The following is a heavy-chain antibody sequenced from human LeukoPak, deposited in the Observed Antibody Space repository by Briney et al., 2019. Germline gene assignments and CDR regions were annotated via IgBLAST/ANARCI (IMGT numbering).Heavy chain of an antibody. D-gene: IGHD6-6*01. CDR2: ISGGSIYI. CDR3: ARDRILSSSNGATQYYYYYYMDV. V-gene: IGHV3-21*01. CDR1: GFTFSSST. Sequence: GGSLRLSCAASGFTFSSSTMNWVRQAPGKGLEWVSSISGGSIYIYYADSVKGRFTISRDNAKNSLYLQMNSLRAEDTAVYYCARDRILSSSNGATQYYYYYYMDVWGKGTTVTVSS. J-gene: IGHJ6*03.